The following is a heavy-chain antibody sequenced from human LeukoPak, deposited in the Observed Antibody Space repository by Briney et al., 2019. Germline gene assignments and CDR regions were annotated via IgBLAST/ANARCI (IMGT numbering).Heavy chain of an antibody. V-gene: IGHV4-61*01. CDR2: IHYSGST. CDR3: ARGGASSQWFDP. D-gene: IGHD6-13*01. J-gene: IGHJ5*02. Sequence: KTSETLSLTCTVSGGSVSSGSYYWRWIRQPPGRGLEWIAFIHYSGSTSYNPSLKSRFSISIDTSKNQFSVNLSSVTAADTAVYYCARGGASSQWFDPWGQGTLVTVSS. CDR1: GGSVSSGSYY.